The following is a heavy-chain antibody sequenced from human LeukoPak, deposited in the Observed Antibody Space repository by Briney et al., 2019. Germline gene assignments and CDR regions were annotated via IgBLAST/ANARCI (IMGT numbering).Heavy chain of an antibody. D-gene: IGHD3-22*01. Sequence: EASVKVSCKASGYTFTSYGITWVRQAPGQGLEWMGWISAYNGNTNYAQMLQGRVTMTTDTSTSTAYMELRSLRSDDTAVYYCARGHESSDYYYDSPFDYWGQGTLVTVSS. J-gene: IGHJ4*02. CDR1: GYTFTSYG. CDR2: ISAYNGNT. V-gene: IGHV1-18*01. CDR3: ARGHESSDYYYDSPFDY.